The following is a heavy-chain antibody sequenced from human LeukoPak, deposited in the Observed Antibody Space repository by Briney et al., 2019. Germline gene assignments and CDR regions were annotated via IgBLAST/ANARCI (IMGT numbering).Heavy chain of an antibody. D-gene: IGHD2-15*01. J-gene: IGHJ4*02. Sequence: PSETLSLTCSVSGDSMTNYYWSWIRQPPGKGLEWIGYIYYSGATSYNPSLGSRVTISEDTSKNQFSLRLSSVTAADTAVYYCARSVVLYYFDYWGQGTLVTVSS. CDR3: ARSVVLYYFDY. V-gene: IGHV4-59*01. CDR1: GDSMTNYY. CDR2: IYYSGAT.